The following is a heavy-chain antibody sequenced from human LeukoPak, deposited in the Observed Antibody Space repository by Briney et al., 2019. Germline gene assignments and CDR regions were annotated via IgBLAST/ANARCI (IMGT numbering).Heavy chain of an antibody. D-gene: IGHD1-14*01. CDR3: ARGSRSWFDP. Sequence: SGTLSLTCAVSGGSISTNNWWSWVRQPPGKGLEWIGEIYHSGSTNYNPSLKSRVTISVDTSKNQFSLKLSSVTAADTAVYYCARGSRSWFDPWGQGTLVTVSS. CDR1: GGSISTNNW. V-gene: IGHV4-4*02. J-gene: IGHJ5*02. CDR2: IYHSGST.